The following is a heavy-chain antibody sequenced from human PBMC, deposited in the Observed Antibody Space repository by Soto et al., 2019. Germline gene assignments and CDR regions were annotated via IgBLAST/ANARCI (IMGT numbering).Heavy chain of an antibody. D-gene: IGHD1-26*01. Sequence: PSETLSLTCTVSGGSISNTHYYWGWFRQPPGKGLEWTGTIFYSGSTYYNPSLKSRVTISVDRSKNQFSLKLSSVTAADTAVYYCARGRGTGTYPHDFQPWGQGTLVTVSS. CDR3: ARGRGTGTYPHDFQP. CDR2: IFYSGST. J-gene: IGHJ1*01. CDR1: GGSISNTHYY. V-gene: IGHV4-39*07.